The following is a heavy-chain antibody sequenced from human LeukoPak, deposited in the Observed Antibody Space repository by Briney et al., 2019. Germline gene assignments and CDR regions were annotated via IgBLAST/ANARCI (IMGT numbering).Heavy chain of an antibody. Sequence: GGSLRLSCAASGFTFSTYWMTWVRQAPGKGLEWVSTISGSAENTYYADSVKGRFTISRDNSKNTLYLQMNSLRAEDTAIYYCARAPRKFRGIIVTPLYYFDYWGQGALVTVSS. J-gene: IGHJ4*02. CDR3: ARAPRKFRGIIVTPLYYFDY. V-gene: IGHV3-23*01. CDR1: GFTFSTYW. D-gene: IGHD3-10*01. CDR2: ISGSAENT.